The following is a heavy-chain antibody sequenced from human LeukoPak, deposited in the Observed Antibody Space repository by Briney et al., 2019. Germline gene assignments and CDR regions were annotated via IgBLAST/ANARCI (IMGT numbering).Heavy chain of an antibody. J-gene: IGHJ4*02. D-gene: IGHD6-19*01. V-gene: IGHV3-23*01. CDR1: GFTFSSYA. CDR2: ISGSGGST. CDR3: AKDLIAVGDGYYFDY. Sequence: GGSLRLSCAASGFTFSSYAMTWVRQAPGKGLEWVSCISGSGGSTYYADSVKGRFTISRDNSKNTLYLQMNSLRAEDTALYYCAKDLIAVGDGYYFDYWGQGTLVTVSS.